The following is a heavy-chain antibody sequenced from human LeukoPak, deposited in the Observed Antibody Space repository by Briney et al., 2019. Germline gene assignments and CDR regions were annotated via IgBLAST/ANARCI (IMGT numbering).Heavy chain of an antibody. V-gene: IGHV1-58*02. CDR1: GFTFTSSA. J-gene: IGHJ3*02. D-gene: IGHD2/OR15-2a*01. CDR2: IVVGSGNT. Sequence: SVKVSCKASGFTFTSSAMQWVRQARGQRLEWIGWIVVGSGNTNYAQRFQERVTITRDMSTSTAYMELSSLRSEDTAVYYCAAVLSPVGAFDIWGQGTIVTVSS. CDR3: AAVLSPVGAFDI.